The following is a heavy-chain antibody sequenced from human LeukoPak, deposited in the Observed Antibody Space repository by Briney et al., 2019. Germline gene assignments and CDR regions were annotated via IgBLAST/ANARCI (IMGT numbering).Heavy chain of an antibody. V-gene: IGHV3-30*02. Sequence: PGGSLRLSCAASGFTFRSYGMHWVRQAPGKGLEWVTFIRYDGSNKYYADSVKGRFSISRDNSKNTLYLQMNSLRAEDTAVYYCAKGSGSYGPPVFDYWGQGTLVTVSS. CDR1: GFTFRSYG. CDR2: IRYDGSNK. D-gene: IGHD1-26*01. CDR3: AKGSGSYGPPVFDY. J-gene: IGHJ4*02.